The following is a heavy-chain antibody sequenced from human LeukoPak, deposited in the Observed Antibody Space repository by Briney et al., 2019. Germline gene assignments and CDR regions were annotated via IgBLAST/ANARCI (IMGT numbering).Heavy chain of an antibody. CDR2: ISWNSGSI. J-gene: IGHJ4*02. Sequence: GRSLRLSCAASGFIFDDYAIHWVRQAPGKGLEWVSGISWNSGSIGYADSVKGRFTISRDNTKNSLYLQMNSLRAEDTALYYCARAIGVTCISTSCYSFDYWGQGTLVTVSS. CDR3: ARAIGVTCISTSCYSFDY. D-gene: IGHD2-2*02. CDR1: GFIFDDYA. V-gene: IGHV3-9*01.